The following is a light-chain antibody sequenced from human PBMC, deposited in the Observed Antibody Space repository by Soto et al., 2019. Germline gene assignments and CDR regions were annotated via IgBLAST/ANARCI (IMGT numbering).Light chain of an antibody. CDR3: SSYAGSNNQV. Sequence: QSALTQPPSASGSPGQSVTISCTGTSSDVGRYNYVSWYQQHPGRAPKLMIYEVSKRPSGVPDRFSGSKSGNTASLTVSGLQTEDEADYYCSSYAGSNNQVFGTGTKLTVL. J-gene: IGLJ1*01. CDR1: SSDVGRYNY. CDR2: EVS. V-gene: IGLV2-8*01.